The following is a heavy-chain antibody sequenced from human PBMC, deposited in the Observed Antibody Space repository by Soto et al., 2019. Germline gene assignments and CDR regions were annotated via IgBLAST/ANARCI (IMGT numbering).Heavy chain of an antibody. D-gene: IGHD6-13*01. V-gene: IGHV5-51*01. CDR2: IYPGDSDT. Sequence: GESLKISCKGSGYSFTSYWIGWVRQMPGKGLEWMGIIYPGDSDTRYSPSFQGQVTISADKSISTAYPQWSSLKASDTAMYYCARSAAAAGPPVDHWGQGTLVTVSS. CDR1: GYSFTSYW. CDR3: ARSAAAAGPPVDH. J-gene: IGHJ4*02.